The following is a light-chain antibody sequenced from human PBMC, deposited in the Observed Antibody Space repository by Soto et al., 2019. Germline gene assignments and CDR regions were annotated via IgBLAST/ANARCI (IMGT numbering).Light chain of an antibody. V-gene: IGKV3-20*01. CDR1: QSVRSN. Sequence: EIVMTQSPATLSVSPGERATLSCRAGQSVRSNLAWYQQNPGQPPRLLIYGASSRATGIPDRFSGSGSGTDFTLTISRLEPEDFAVYYCQQYGSSPWTFGQGTKVDIK. J-gene: IGKJ1*01. CDR2: GAS. CDR3: QQYGSSPWT.